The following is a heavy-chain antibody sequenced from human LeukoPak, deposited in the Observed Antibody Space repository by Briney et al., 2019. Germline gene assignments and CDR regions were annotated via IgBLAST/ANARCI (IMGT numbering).Heavy chain of an antibody. D-gene: IGHD2/OR15-2a*01. V-gene: IGHV3-48*01. Sequence: GGSLRLSCAASGFSFSSYSLNWVRQAPGKGLEWVSYISGDGNAKHYTDSVKGRFTISRDNAKNALYLQMNSLRAEDTAVYFCARDYVYAFDSWGKGTLVTVSS. J-gene: IGHJ4*02. CDR2: ISGDGNAK. CDR3: ARDYVYAFDS. CDR1: GFSFSSYS.